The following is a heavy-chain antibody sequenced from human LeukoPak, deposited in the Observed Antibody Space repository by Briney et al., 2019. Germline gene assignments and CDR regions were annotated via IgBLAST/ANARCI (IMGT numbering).Heavy chain of an antibody. D-gene: IGHD3-3*01. CDR1: GGSISSGDYY. CDR2: IYYSGST. V-gene: IGHV4-31*03. CDR3: ARDLEFWYLDL. J-gene: IGHJ2*01. Sequence: SQTLSLTCTVSGGSISSGDYYWSWIRQHPGKGLEWIGYIYYSGSTYYNPSLKSRVTMSLDTSKNQFSLKLSSVTAADTAVYYCARDLEFWYLDLWGRGTLSLSPQ.